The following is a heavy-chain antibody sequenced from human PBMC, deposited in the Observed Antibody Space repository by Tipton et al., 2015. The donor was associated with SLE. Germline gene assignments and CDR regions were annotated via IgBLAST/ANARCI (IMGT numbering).Heavy chain of an antibody. CDR3: ARLRSDWQMTDYYFDY. J-gene: IGHJ4*02. D-gene: IGHD6-19*01. CDR1: GESFSGYY. Sequence: TLSLTCAVYGESFSGYYWSWIRQPPGKGLEWIGEINHSGSTNYNPSLQSRVIISVDTSKNQFSLKLSSVTAADTAFYYCARLRSDWQMTDYYFDYWGQGTLVTVSS. V-gene: IGHV4-34*01. CDR2: INHSGST.